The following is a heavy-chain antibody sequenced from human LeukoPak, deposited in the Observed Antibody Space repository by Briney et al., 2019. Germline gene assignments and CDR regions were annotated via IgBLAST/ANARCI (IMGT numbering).Heavy chain of an antibody. Sequence: GGSLRLSCAASGFTFSSYAMSWIRQAPGKGLEWVSAISGSGGSTYYADSVKGRFTISRDNSKNTLYLQMNSLRAEDTAVYYCAKPRSDYYYSAFDYWGQGTLVTIPS. J-gene: IGHJ4*02. D-gene: IGHD3-22*01. V-gene: IGHV3-23*01. CDR2: ISGSGGST. CDR1: GFTFSSYA. CDR3: AKPRSDYYYSAFDY.